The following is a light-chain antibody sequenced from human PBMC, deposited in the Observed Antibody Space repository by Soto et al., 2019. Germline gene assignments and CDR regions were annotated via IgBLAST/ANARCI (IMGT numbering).Light chain of an antibody. CDR1: SSDVGSYNL. Sequence: QSALTQPASVSGSPGQSITISCTGTSSDVGSYNLVSWYQQHPGKAPKLMIYEGSKRPSGVSNRFSGSKSGNTASLTISGLQAEDEADYYCCSYAGSSTLNYVFGTGTKVDRP. CDR2: EGS. CDR3: CSYAGSSTLNYV. V-gene: IGLV2-23*01. J-gene: IGLJ1*01.